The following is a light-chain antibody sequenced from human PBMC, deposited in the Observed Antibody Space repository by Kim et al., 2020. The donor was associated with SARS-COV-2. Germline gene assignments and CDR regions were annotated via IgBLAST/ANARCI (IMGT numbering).Light chain of an antibody. CDR1: ARDIGDYNY. J-gene: IGLJ1*01. V-gene: IGLV2-8*01. CDR3: SSYAGNSNFV. Sequence: GQSVTISCTGPARDIGDYNYVSWYQQHPGKAPKLMIYEITNRPSGVPDRFSGSKSGNTASLTISGLQPEDEADYYCSSYAGNSNFVFGTGTKVTVL. CDR2: EIT.